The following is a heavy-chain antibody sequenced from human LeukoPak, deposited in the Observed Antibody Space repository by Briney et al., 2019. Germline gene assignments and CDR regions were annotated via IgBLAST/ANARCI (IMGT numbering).Heavy chain of an antibody. CDR1: GFTFSDYY. V-gene: IGHV3-74*01. CDR3: ARGPYDFWSGYYPLTFDY. CDR2: INTDGSST. J-gene: IGHJ4*02. Sequence: TGGSLRLSCAASGFTFSDYYMSWIRQAPGKGLEWVSRINTDGSSTSYADSVKGRFTISRDNAKNTLYLQMNSLRAEDTAVYYCARGPYDFWSGYYPLTFDYWGQGTLVTVSS. D-gene: IGHD3-3*01.